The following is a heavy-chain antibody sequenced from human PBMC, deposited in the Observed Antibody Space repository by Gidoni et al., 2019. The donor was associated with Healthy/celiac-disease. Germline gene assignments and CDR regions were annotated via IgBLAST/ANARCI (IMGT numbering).Heavy chain of an antibody. D-gene: IGHD3-22*01. Sequence: EVQLLESGGGLVQPGGSLRLSCAASGFPFSSYAMSWVRQAPGKGLEWVSASSGSGGSTYYADSVKGRFTISRDNSKNTLYLQMNSLRAEDTAVYYCAKDEVYDSSGTDYWGQGTLVTVSS. V-gene: IGHV3-23*01. J-gene: IGHJ4*02. CDR3: AKDEVYDSSGTDY. CDR2: SSGSGGST. CDR1: GFPFSSYA.